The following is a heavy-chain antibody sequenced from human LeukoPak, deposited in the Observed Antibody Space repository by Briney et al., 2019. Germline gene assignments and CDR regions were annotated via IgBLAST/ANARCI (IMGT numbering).Heavy chain of an antibody. CDR2: IYYSGST. J-gene: IGHJ4*02. Sequence: SQTLSLTCTVSGGSISSGDYYWSWIRQPPGKGLEWIGYIYYSGSTYYNPSLKSRVSISVYTSKNQFSLKLSSVTAADTAVYYCASSGHEIAVNYWGQGTLVTVSS. CDR1: GGSISSGDYY. V-gene: IGHV4-30-4*01. D-gene: IGHD6-19*01. CDR3: ASSGHEIAVNY.